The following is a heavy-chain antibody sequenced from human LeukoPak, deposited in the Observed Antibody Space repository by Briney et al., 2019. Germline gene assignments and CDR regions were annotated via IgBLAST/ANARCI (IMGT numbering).Heavy chain of an antibody. CDR3: AKDESVLKGDYGIRYFDY. CDR1: GFTFSSYA. D-gene: IGHD4-17*01. CDR2: ISGSGGST. J-gene: IGHJ4*02. V-gene: IGHV3-23*01. Sequence: PGGSLRLSCAASGFTFSSYAMSWVRQAPGKGLEWVSAISGSGGSTYYADSVKGRFTISRDNSKNTLYLQMNSLRAEDTAVYYCAKDESVLKGDYGIRYFDYWGQGTLVTVSS.